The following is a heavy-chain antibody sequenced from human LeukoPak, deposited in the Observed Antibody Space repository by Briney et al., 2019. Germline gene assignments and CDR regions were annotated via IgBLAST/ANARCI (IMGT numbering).Heavy chain of an antibody. CDR1: GGSISSSSYY. CDR2: IYYSGST. J-gene: IGHJ4*02. Sequence: PSETLSLTCTVSGGSISSSSYYWGWIRQPPGKGLEWIGSIYYSGSTYYNPSLKSRVTISVDTSKNQFSLKLSSVTAADTAVYYCARQHTNGVCDYWGQGTLVTVSS. V-gene: IGHV4-39*01. CDR3: ARQHTNGVCDY. D-gene: IGHD2-8*01.